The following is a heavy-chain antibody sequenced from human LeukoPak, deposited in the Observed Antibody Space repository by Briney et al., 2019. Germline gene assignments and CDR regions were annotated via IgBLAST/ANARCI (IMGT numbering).Heavy chain of an antibody. V-gene: IGHV1-2*02. CDR3: ARAKYCSSTSCYWGWFDP. CDR2: INPNSGGT. D-gene: IGHD2-2*01. Sequence: ASVKVSCKASGYTFTGYYMHWVRQAPGQGLEWMGWINPNSGGTNYAQKFQGRVTMTRDTPISTAYMELSRLRSDDTAVYYCARAKYCSSTSCYWGWFDPWGQGTLVTVSS. J-gene: IGHJ5*02. CDR1: GYTFTGYY.